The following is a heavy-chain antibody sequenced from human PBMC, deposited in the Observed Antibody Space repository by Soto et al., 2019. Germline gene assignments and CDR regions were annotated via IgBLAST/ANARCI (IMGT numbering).Heavy chain of an antibody. J-gene: IGHJ6*02. CDR2: ISSSGSTI. V-gene: IGHV3-48*03. Sequence: PVGSLRLSCAASGFTFSSYEMNWVRQAPGKGLEWVSYISSSGSTIYYADSVKGRFTISRDNAKNSLYLQMNSLRAEYTAVYYCAREYIVVVVDATQAYYYGMDVRGQETTVTVSS. CDR3: AREYIVVVVDATQAYYYGMDV. D-gene: IGHD2-15*01. CDR1: GFTFSSYE.